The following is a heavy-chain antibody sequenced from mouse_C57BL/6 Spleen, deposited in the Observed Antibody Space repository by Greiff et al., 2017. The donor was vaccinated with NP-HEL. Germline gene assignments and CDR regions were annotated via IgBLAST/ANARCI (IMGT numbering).Heavy chain of an antibody. V-gene: IGHV1-69*01. J-gene: IGHJ4*01. D-gene: IGHD3-2*02. Sequence: QVQLKQPRAELVMPGASVKLSCKASGYTFTSYWMHWVKQRPGQGLEWIGEIDPSDSYTNYNQKFKGKSTLTVDKSSSTAYMQLSSLTSEDSAVYYCARGQLNRDYAMDYWGQGTSVTVSS. CDR2: IDPSDSYT. CDR3: ARGQLNRDYAMDY. CDR1: GYTFTSYW.